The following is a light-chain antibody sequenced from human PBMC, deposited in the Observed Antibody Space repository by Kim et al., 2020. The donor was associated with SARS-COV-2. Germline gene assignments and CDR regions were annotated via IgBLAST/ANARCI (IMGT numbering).Light chain of an antibody. J-gene: IGLJ1*01. V-gene: IGLV2-14*03. CDR1: SSDVGGYNY. Sequence: QSALTQPASVSGSPGQSITISCTGTSSDVGGYNYVSWYQQYPGKAPKLMIYDVTKRPSGVSNLFSGSTSGYTASLTISGLQAEDEADYYCSSYRSSGYVFGAGTKVTVL. CDR3: SSYRSSGYV. CDR2: DVT.